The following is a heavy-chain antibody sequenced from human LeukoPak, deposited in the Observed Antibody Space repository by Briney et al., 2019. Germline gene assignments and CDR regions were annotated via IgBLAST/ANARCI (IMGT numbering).Heavy chain of an antibody. Sequence: GGSLRLSCAASRFTFNSYAMSWVRQAPGKGLEWVSVIGGSNGITFYVGSVKGRFTISRDNSKDTLYLQMSSLRAEDTAVYYCAKTRGGPTSPDDYWGQGTLVTVSS. V-gene: IGHV3-23*01. CDR2: IGGSNGIT. CDR1: RFTFNSYA. D-gene: IGHD2-15*01. J-gene: IGHJ4*02. CDR3: AKTRGGPTSPDDY.